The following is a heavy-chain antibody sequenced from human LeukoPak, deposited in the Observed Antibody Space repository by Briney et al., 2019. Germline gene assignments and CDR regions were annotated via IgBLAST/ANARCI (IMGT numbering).Heavy chain of an antibody. V-gene: IGHV3-7*01. D-gene: IGHD5/OR15-5a*01. Sequence: GGSLRLSCAASGFTFSSYWMSWVRQTPEKGLEFVANINRDGGVRNYVNSVKGRFTISRDNAENSLHLQMNSLRADDTAVYYCARDPGSSAFDSWGQGTLVTVSS. CDR1: GFTFSSYW. CDR2: INRDGGVR. J-gene: IGHJ4*02. CDR3: ARDPGSSAFDS.